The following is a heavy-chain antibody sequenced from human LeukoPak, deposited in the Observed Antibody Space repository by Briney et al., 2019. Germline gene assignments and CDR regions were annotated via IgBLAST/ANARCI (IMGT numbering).Heavy chain of an antibody. CDR2: IYHSGST. J-gene: IGHJ4*02. CDR1: GYSISSGYY. V-gene: IGHV4-38-2*02. CDR3: ARGYYYYETSYYFDY. Sequence: SETPSLTCTVSGYSISSGYYWGWIRQPPGKGLEWIGSIYHSGSTYYNPSLKSRVTISVDTSKNQFSLKLSSVTAADTAVYYCARGYYYYETSYYFDYWGQGTLVTVSS. D-gene: IGHD3-22*01.